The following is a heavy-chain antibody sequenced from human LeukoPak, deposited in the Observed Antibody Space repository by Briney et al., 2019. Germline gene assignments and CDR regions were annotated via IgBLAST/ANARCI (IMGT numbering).Heavy chain of an antibody. CDR1: GYTLTELS. Sequence: GASVKLSCKVSGYTLTELSMHWVRQAPGKGLEWMGGFDPEDGETIYAQKFQGRVTMTEDTSTDTAYMELSSLRSEDTAVYYCATALLVYCSSTSCYGPYFDYWGQGTLVTVSS. J-gene: IGHJ4*02. V-gene: IGHV1-24*01. CDR2: FDPEDGET. CDR3: ATALLVYCSSTSCYGPYFDY. D-gene: IGHD2-2*01.